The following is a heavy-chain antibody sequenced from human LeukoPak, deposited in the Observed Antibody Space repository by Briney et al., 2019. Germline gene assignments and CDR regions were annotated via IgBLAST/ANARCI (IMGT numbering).Heavy chain of an antibody. CDR3: ARDLGSGGVFDY. V-gene: IGHV1-69*13. D-gene: IGHD3-10*01. CDR2: IIPIFGTA. CDR1: GGTFGSYA. J-gene: IGHJ4*02. Sequence: SVKVSCKASGGTFGSYAISWVRQAPGQGLEWMGGIIPIFGTANYAQKFQGRVTITADGSTSTAYMELSSLRSEDTAVYYCARDLGSGGVFDYWGQGTLVTVSS.